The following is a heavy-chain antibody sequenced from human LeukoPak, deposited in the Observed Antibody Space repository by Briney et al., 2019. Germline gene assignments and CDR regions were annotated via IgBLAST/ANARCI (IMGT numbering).Heavy chain of an antibody. Sequence: GGSLRLSCAASGFTSSSYWMSWVRQAPGKGLEWVANIKQDGSEKYYVDSVKGRFTISRDNAKNSPYLQMNSLRAEDTAVYYCARVSGYCTNGVCSDFDYWGQGTLVTVSS. CDR1: GFTSSSYW. J-gene: IGHJ4*02. CDR3: ARVSGYCTNGVCSDFDY. CDR2: IKQDGSEK. V-gene: IGHV3-7*05. D-gene: IGHD2-8*01.